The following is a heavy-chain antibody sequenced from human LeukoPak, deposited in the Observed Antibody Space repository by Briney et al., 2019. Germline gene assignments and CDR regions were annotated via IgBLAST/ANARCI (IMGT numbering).Heavy chain of an antibody. Sequence: GGSLRLSCAASGFTFSSYGMSWVRQAPGKGLAWVSAISGSGGSTYYADSVKGRFTISRDNSKNTLYLQMNSLRAEDTAVYYCAKFFTGEYVRAFDVWGQGTMVTVSS. J-gene: IGHJ3*01. CDR2: ISGSGGST. CDR3: AKFFTGEYVRAFDV. CDR1: GFTFSSYG. D-gene: IGHD3-10*02. V-gene: IGHV3-23*01.